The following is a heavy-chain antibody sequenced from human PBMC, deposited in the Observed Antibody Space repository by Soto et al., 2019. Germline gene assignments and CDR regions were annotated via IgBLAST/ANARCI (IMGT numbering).Heavy chain of an antibody. CDR1: GFSVSSNY. D-gene: IGHD6-19*01. CDR3: ARMTGGWYEDY. CDR2: LYTGGST. J-gene: IGHJ4*02. V-gene: IGHV3-53*01. Sequence: GGSLRLSCVASGFSVSSNYMTWVRQAPGKGLEWVSLLYTGGSTEYADSVKGRFTISRDNSGNMLYLQMNSLRAEDTAVYYCARMTGGWYEDYWGQGSLVTVSS.